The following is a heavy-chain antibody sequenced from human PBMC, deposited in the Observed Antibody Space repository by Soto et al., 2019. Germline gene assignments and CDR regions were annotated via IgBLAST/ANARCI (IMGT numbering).Heavy chain of an antibody. V-gene: IGHV3-30-3*01. CDR3: ARVNSSGAYSNYVLSEYYYYGMDV. Sequence: GGSLRLSCAASGFTFSSYAMHWVRQAPGKGLEWVAVISYDGSNKYYADSVKGRFTISRDNSKNTLYLQMNSLRAEDTAVYYCARVNSSGAYSNYVLSEYYYYGMDVWGQGTTVTVSS. CDR1: GFTFSSYA. D-gene: IGHD4-4*01. CDR2: ISYDGSNK. J-gene: IGHJ6*02.